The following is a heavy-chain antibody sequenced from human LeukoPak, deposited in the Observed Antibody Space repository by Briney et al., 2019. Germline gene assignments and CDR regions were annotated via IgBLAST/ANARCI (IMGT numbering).Heavy chain of an antibody. Sequence: SETLSLTCTVSGGSISPFYWSWIRQPPGKGLEWIAYIYYSGSTRYSPSLKSRVAISVDTSNNQVSLKLSSVTAADKAVYYCAKTINVDYCRGGSCFQNSYYHGMDVWGQGTPITVSS. CDR2: IYYSGST. CDR3: AKTINVDYCRGGSCFQNSYYHGMDV. J-gene: IGHJ6*02. V-gene: IGHV4-59*08. D-gene: IGHD2-15*01. CDR1: GGSISPFY.